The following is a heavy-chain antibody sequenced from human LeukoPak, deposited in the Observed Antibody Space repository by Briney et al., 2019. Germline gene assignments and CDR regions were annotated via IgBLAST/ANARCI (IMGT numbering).Heavy chain of an antibody. J-gene: IGHJ5*02. CDR1: GYTFTSYG. CDR2: ISAYNGNT. Sequence: ASVKVSCKASGYTFTSYGISWVRQAPGQGLEWMGWISAYNGNTNYAQKFQGRVTMTEDTSTDTAYMELSSLRSEDTAVYYCATITMVRGVTKGIRDWFDPWGQGTLVTVSS. CDR3: ATITMVRGVTKGIRDWFDP. D-gene: IGHD3-10*01. V-gene: IGHV1-18*01.